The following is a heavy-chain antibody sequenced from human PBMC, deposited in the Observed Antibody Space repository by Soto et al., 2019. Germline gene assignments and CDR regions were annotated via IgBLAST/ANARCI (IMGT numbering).Heavy chain of an antibody. CDR3: AKDPSYSSSWYRWFDP. D-gene: IGHD6-13*01. J-gene: IGHJ5*02. CDR2: ISGSGGST. Sequence: GALRLSCAASGFTFSSYAMSWVRQAPGKGLEWVSAISGSGGSTYYADSVKGRFTISRDNSKNTLYLQMNSLRAEDTAVYYCAKDPSYSSSWYRWFDPWGQGTLVTVSS. V-gene: IGHV3-23*01. CDR1: GFTFSSYA.